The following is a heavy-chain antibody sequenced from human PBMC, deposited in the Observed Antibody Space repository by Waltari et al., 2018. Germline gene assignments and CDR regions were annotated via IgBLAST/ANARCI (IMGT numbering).Heavy chain of an antibody. CDR1: GGSFSGYY. CDR3: ARSYYGIWNY. CDR2: INHSGST. Sequence: QVQLQQWGAGLLKPSETLSLTCAVYGGSFSGYYCRWIRQPPGKGLEWIGEINHSGSTNYNPSLKSRVTISVDTSKNQFSLKLSSVTAADTAVYYCARSYYGIWNYWGQGTLVTVSS. D-gene: IGHD1-26*01. V-gene: IGHV4-34*01. J-gene: IGHJ4*02.